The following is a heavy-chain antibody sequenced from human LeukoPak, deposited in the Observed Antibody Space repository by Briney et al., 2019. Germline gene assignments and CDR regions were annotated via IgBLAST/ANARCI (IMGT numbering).Heavy chain of an antibody. D-gene: IGHD2-2*01. CDR2: ISGSGGNT. CDR1: GFTFSNHA. V-gene: IGHV3-23*01. J-gene: IGHJ4*02. Sequence: GGSLRLSCAASGFTFSNHAMSWVRQAPGKGLEWVSVISGSGGNTYYADSVKGRFTISRDNSNNTLSLQMNSLRAEHTAVYYCAKAKTPSCYAALDYWGQGTLVTVSS. CDR3: AKAKTPSCYAALDY.